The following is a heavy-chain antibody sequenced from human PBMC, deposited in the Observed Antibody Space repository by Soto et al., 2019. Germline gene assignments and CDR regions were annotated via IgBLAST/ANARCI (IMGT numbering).Heavy chain of an antibody. CDR3: ASLRSFGGGIGSDAFDI. J-gene: IGHJ3*02. CDR2: INPSGGST. V-gene: IGHV1-46*03. Sequence: ASVKVSCKASGYTFTSYYMHWVRQAPGQGLGWKGIINPSGGSTSYAQKFQGRVTMTRDTSTSTVYMELSSLRSEDTAVYYCASLRSFGGGIGSDAFDIWGQGTMVTVSS. D-gene: IGHD3-16*02. CDR1: GYTFTSYY.